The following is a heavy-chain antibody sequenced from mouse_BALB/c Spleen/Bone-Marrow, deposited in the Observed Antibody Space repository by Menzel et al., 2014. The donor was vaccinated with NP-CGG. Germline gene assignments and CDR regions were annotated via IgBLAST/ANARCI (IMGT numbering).Heavy chain of an antibody. CDR2: IRLKSNNYAT. D-gene: IGHD1-1*01. V-gene: IGHV6-6*02. CDR1: GFTFSNYW. J-gene: IGHJ2*01. Sequence: EVHLVESGGGLVQPGGSMKLSCVASGFTFSNYWMNWVRQSPEKGLEWVAEIRLKSNNYATHYAESVKGRFTISRDDSKSSVYLQMNNLRAEDTSIYYCTRGYYYGSSYVFDYWGQGTTLTVSS. CDR3: TRGYYYGSSYVFDY.